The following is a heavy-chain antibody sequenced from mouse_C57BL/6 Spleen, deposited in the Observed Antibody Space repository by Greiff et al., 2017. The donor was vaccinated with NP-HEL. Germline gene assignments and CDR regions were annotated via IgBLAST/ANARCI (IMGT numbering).Heavy chain of an antibody. D-gene: IGHD1-2*01. J-gene: IGHJ4*01. Sequence: EVKVVESGGGLVKPGGSLKLSCAASGFTFSDYGMHWVRQAPEKGLEWVAYISSGSSTIYYADTVKGRFTISRDNAKNTLFLQMTSLRSEDTAMYYCANHYFYAMDYWGQGTSVTVSS. V-gene: IGHV5-17*01. CDR1: GFTFSDYG. CDR3: ANHYFYAMDY. CDR2: ISSGSSTI.